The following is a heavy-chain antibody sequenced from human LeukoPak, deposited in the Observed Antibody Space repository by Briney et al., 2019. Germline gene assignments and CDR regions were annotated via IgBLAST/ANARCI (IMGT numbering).Heavy chain of an antibody. J-gene: IGHJ4*02. CDR2: IYYSGST. D-gene: IGHD2-2*01. V-gene: IGHV4-30-4*08. CDR3: AREAIVVVPAARYFDY. Sequence: SWVRQAPGKGLEWIGYIYYSGSTYYNPSLKSRVTISVDTSKNQFSLKLSSVTAADTAVYYCAREAIVVVPAARYFDYWGQGTLVTVSS.